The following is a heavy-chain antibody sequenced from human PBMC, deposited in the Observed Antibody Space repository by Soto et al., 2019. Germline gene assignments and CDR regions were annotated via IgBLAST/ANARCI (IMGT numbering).Heavy chain of an antibody. D-gene: IGHD6-13*01. CDR1: GFTFSSYS. V-gene: IGHV3-48*01. CDR2: ISSSSSTI. J-gene: IGHJ5*02. CDR3: ARDNEGSSWYVWFDP. Sequence: EVQLVESGGGLVQPGGSLRLSCAASGFTFSSYSMNWVRQAPGKGLEWVSYISSSSSTIYYADSVKGRFTISRDNAKNSLYLQMNSLRAEDTAVYYCARDNEGSSWYVWFDPWGQGTLVTVSS.